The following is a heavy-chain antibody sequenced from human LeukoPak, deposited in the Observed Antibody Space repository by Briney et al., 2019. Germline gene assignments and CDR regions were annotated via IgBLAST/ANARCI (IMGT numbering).Heavy chain of an antibody. Sequence: PGRSLRLSCTASGFTFGDYAMSWFRQAPGKGLERVGFIRSKAYGGTTEYAASVKGRFTISRDNSKNTLYLQMNSLRAEDTAVYYCARQKQRGYIRNWFDPWGQGTLVTVSS. V-gene: IGHV3-49*03. CDR2: IRSKAYGGTT. CDR1: GFTFGDYA. D-gene: IGHD5-18*01. CDR3: ARQKQRGYIRNWFDP. J-gene: IGHJ5*02.